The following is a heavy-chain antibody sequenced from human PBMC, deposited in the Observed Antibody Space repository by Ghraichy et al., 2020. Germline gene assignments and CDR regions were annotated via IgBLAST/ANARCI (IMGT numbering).Heavy chain of an antibody. J-gene: IGHJ6*03. Sequence: GSLRLSCTVSGGSISSYYWSWIRQPPGKGLEWIGYIYYSGSTNYNPSLTSRVTISVDTSKNQFSLKLSSVTAADTAVYYCARDLDRGPTGAGYYYYYMDVWGKGTTVTVSS. CDR1: GGSISSYY. CDR2: IYYSGST. D-gene: IGHD4-17*01. CDR3: ARDLDRGPTGAGYYYYYMDV. V-gene: IGHV4-59*01.